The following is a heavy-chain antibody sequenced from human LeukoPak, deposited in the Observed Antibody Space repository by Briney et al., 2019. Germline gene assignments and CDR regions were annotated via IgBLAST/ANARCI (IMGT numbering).Heavy chain of an antibody. J-gene: IGHJ4*02. CDR2: ISSSGSTI. D-gene: IGHD5-18*01. V-gene: IGHV3-48*03. Sequence: PGGSLRRSCAASGFTFGSFETNWVRQAPGKGLEWVSYISSSGSTIYYADSVKGRFTISRDNAKNSLYLQMSSLRAEDTAVYYCARDRSYGSFNYWGQGTLVTVSS. CDR1: GFTFGSFE. CDR3: ARDRSYGSFNY.